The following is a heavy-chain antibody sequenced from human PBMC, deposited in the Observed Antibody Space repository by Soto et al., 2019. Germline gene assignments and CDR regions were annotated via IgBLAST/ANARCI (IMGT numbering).Heavy chain of an antibody. CDR1: GFTFCSYA. J-gene: IGHJ5*01. V-gene: IGHV3-23*01. Sequence: AGGSLRLSRAASGFTFCSYAMSWGRQAPGKGLEWVSAISGSGGSTYYADSVGGRFIISRDNPMNTVYLQMGSLRAEDTAMYYCAKARCTTIDCYVPDSWGQGTLVTVSS. CDR2: ISGSGGST. D-gene: IGHD2-8*01. CDR3: AKARCTTIDCYVPDS.